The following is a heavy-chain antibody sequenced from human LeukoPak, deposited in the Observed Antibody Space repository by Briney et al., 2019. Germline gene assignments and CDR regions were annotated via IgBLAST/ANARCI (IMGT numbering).Heavy chain of an antibody. J-gene: IGHJ4*02. D-gene: IGHD6-6*01. CDR2: INPNSGGT. CDR1: GYTLTELS. V-gene: IGHV1-2*02. Sequence: ASVKVSCKVSGYTLTELSMHWVRQAPGQGLEWMGWINPNSGGTNYAQKFQGRVTMTRDTSISTAYMELSRLRSDDTAVYYCARGGGAARPGRGYYFDYWGQGTLVTISS. CDR3: ARGGGAARPGRGYYFDY.